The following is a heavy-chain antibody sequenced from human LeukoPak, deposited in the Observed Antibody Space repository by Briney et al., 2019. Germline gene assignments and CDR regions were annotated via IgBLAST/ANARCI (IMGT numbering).Heavy chain of an antibody. CDR3: ATYPLYDIVVVVAAITPSFDY. Sequence: GGSLRLSCAASGFTFDNYAMTWVRQAPGKGLEWVSTISASGDTTYYADSVKGRFTISRDKSKNTLYLQMNSLRAEDTAVYYCATYPLYDIVVVVAAITPSFDYWGQGTLVTVSS. D-gene: IGHD2-15*01. CDR2: ISASGDTT. CDR1: GFTFDNYA. V-gene: IGHV3-23*01. J-gene: IGHJ4*02.